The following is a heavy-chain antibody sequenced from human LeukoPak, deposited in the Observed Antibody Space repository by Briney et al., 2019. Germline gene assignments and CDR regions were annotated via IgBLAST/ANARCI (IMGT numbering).Heavy chain of an antibody. CDR3: ARDPILSMVRGYYGMDV. CDR2: IWYDGSNK. D-gene: IGHD3-10*01. V-gene: IGHV3-33*01. J-gene: IGHJ6*02. Sequence: PGGSLRLSCAASGFTFSSYGMHWVRQAPGKGLEWVAVIWYDGSNKYYADSVKGRFTISRDNSKNTLYLQMNSLRAEDTAVYYCARDPILSMVRGYYGMDVWGQGTTVTVSS. CDR1: GFTFSSYG.